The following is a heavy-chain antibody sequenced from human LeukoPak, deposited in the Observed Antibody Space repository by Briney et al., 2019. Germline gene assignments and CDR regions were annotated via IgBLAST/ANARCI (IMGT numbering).Heavy chain of an antibody. Sequence: LRGGSLRLSCAASGFTFSSYAMTWVRQAPGKGLEWVSSISGSGGSTYYADSVKGRFTISRDNSKNALYLQMNSLTSEDTAMYFCTKEPAEYSSGWYFDDWGQGTLVTVSS. CDR2: ISGSGGST. CDR1: GFTFSSYA. V-gene: IGHV3-23*01. CDR3: TKEPAEYSSGWYFDD. J-gene: IGHJ4*02. D-gene: IGHD6-19*01.